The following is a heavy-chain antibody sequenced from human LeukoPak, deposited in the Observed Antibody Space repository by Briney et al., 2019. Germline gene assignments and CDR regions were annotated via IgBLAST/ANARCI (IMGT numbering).Heavy chain of an antibody. CDR1: GFTFSTSG. D-gene: IGHD1-14*01. CDR2: IGATGSAS. Sequence: GGSLRLSCAASGFTFSTSGFNWVRQAPGKGLEWGASIGATGSASNPAASITSRFTNSRDNANNFMYLQTNSLRAEDTAVYYCATETNGRHYDYWGQGTLLTVSS. V-gene: IGHV3-21*06. J-gene: IGHJ4*02. CDR3: ATETNGRHYDY.